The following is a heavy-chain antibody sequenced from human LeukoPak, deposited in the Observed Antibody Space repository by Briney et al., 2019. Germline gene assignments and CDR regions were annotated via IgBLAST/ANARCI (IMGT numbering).Heavy chain of an antibody. Sequence: GRSQTLPCAVSLLIFTPIWLSCVRYTSGKALVGGVKISLDGSDTFCVDFVRGRFTISRDNSKNSLYVEMSSLIADDTGLYYCAPFYNHNYPKAPFEIWGQGTRVSVSS. CDR2: ISLDGSDT. J-gene: IGHJ3*02. CDR1: LLIFTPIW. V-gene: IGHV3-7*01. CDR3: APFYNHNYPKAPFEI. D-gene: IGHD5-24*01.